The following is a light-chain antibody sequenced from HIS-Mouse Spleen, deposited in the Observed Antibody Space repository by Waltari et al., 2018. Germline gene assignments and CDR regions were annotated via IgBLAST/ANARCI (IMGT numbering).Light chain of an antibody. J-gene: IGKJ1*01. CDR3: QQYNSYSWT. V-gene: IGKV1-5*03. Sequence: IQMTQSPSTLSASVGDRVTITCRASQSISSWLAWYQQKPGKAPKLLIYKASSLESGVPSRFSGSGSGTEVTLTISSLQPDDFATYYCQQYNSYSWTFGQGTKVEIK. CDR2: KAS. CDR1: QSISSW.